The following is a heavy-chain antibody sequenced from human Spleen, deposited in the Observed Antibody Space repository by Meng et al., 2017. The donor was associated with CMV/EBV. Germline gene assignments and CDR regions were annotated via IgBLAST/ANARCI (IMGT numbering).Heavy chain of an antibody. V-gene: IGHV3-30*02. CDR3: AKLAIDAFYI. Sequence: GESLKISCAASGFTFSIYGMHWVRQAPGKGLEGVAFIQYDGNNKYYADSVKGRFTISRDNSKNTLYLQMNSLRAEDTAVYYCAKLAIDAFYIWGQGTMVTVSS. J-gene: IGHJ3*02. CDR2: IQYDGNNK. CDR1: GFTFSIYG.